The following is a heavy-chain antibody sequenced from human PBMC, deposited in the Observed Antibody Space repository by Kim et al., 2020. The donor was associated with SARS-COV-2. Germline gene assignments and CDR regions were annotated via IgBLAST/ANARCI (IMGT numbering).Heavy chain of an antibody. J-gene: IGHJ5*02. CDR3: ASYRAYDSSGYYYVNWFDP. V-gene: IGHV3-7*03. CDR1: GFTFSSYW. CDR2: IKQDGSEK. Sequence: GGSLRLSCAASGFTFSSYWMSWVRQAPGKGLEWVANIKQDGSEKYYVDSVKGRFTISRDNAKNSLYLQMNSLRAEDTAVYYCASYRAYDSSGYYYVNWFDPWGQGTLVTVSS. D-gene: IGHD3-22*01.